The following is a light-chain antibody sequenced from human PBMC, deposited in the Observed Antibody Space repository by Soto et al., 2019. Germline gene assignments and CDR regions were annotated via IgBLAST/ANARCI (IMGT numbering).Light chain of an antibody. J-gene: IGKJ1*01. CDR3: QQYGSAPWT. CDR1: LSVASNY. V-gene: IGKV3-20*01. CDR2: AAS. Sequence: EIVLTQFPGTLPLSPGERATLSCRASLSVASNYVAWYQQKPGQAPRLLIYAASGRATGIPDRFSGSGSGTDFTLIISRLEPEDFAVYYCQQYGSAPWTFGQGTKLEIK.